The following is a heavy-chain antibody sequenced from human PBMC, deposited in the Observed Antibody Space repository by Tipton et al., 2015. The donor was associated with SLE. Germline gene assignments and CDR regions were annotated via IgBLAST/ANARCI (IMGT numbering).Heavy chain of an antibody. J-gene: IGHJ4*02. Sequence: QLVQSGPEVKKPGSSVKVSCKASGGTFSSYAISWVRQAPGQGLEWMGIINPSGGSTTYAQKLQGRVTMTRDTSTSTVYMELTSLRSEDTAMYYCARGGEGGVGYWGQGTLVTVSS. D-gene: IGHD7-27*01. V-gene: IGHV1-46*04. CDR3: ARGGEGGVGY. CDR2: INPSGGST. CDR1: GGTFSSYA.